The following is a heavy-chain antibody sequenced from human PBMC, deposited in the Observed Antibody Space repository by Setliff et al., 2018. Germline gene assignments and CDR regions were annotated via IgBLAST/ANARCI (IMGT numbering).Heavy chain of an antibody. D-gene: IGHD2-2*01. Sequence: GSLRLSCAASGFSVSDNYMNWVRQAPGKGLEWVSVIYSGGTTYYADSVKGRFTISRDNANNSLYLQMNTLRVEDTAVYFCVRLGCSTTSCYYFDYWGQGAQVTVSS. CDR2: IYSGGTT. V-gene: IGHV3-66*01. CDR1: GFSVSDNY. CDR3: VRLGCSTTSCYYFDY. J-gene: IGHJ4*02.